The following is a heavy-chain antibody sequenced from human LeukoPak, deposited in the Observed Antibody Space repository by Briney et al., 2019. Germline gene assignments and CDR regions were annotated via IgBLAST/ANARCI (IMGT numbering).Heavy chain of an antibody. CDR1: GFTFSSYA. J-gene: IGHJ4*02. D-gene: IGHD4-17*01. CDR2: ISSNGGST. V-gene: IGHV3-64D*06. CDR3: VRSTVTHSFDY. Sequence: GGSLRLSCSASGFTFSSYAMHWVRQAPGKGLEYVSAISSNGGSTYYADSVKGRFTISRDNSKNTLYLQMSSLRAKDTAVYYCVRSTVTHSFDYWGQGTLVTVSS.